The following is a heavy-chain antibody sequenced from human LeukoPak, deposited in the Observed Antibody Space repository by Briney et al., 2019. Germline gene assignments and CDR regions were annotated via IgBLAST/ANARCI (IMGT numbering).Heavy chain of an antibody. V-gene: IGHV3-72*01. CDR2: IRNKANSYTT. D-gene: IGHD3-10*01. Sequence: TGGSLRLSCAASGFTFSDHYMDWVRQAPGKGLEWVARIRNKANSYTTEYAASVKGRFTIARDDSKTSLFLQMNSLKTEDTAVYYCARGYGSGPFYFDYWGQGTLVTVTS. J-gene: IGHJ4*02. CDR3: ARGYGSGPFYFDY. CDR1: GFTFSDHY.